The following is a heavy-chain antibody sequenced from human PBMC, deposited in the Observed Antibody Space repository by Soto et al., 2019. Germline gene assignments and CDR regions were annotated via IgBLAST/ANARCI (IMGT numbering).Heavy chain of an antibody. CDR2: FDPEDGET. CDR1: GYTLTELS. CDR3: ATYVPIAVAEYYFDY. Sequence: ASVKVSCKVSGYTLTELSMHWVRQAPGKGLEWMGGFDPEDGETIYAQRFQGRVTMTEDTSTDTAYMELSSLRSEDTAVYYCATYVPIAVAEYYFDYWGQGTLVNVSS. D-gene: IGHD6-19*01. J-gene: IGHJ4*02. V-gene: IGHV1-24*01.